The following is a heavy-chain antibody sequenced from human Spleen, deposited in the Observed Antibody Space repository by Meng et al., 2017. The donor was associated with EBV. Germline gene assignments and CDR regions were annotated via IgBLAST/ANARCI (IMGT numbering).Heavy chain of an antibody. J-gene: IGHJ4*02. D-gene: IGHD4-17*01. CDR3: ARDPNGDYAFDS. CDR2: IYHSGST. V-gene: IGHV4-30-4*01. Sequence: QGEAPESGPGLVKPSQTLSLTCAVSGGSISSGGYYWSWIRQPPGKGLEWIGNIYHSGSTYYNPSLKSRVTISVDTSKNQFSLKLSSVTAADTAVYYCARDPNGDYAFDSWGQGTLVTVSS. CDR1: GGSISSGGYY.